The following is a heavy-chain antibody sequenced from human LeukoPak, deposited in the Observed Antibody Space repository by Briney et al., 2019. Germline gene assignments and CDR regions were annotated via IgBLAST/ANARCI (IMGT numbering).Heavy chain of an antibody. CDR3: ARPEDSGYDGLV. V-gene: IGHV3-53*01. J-gene: IGHJ4*02. Sequence: GGSLRLSCAPSGFTLSSNYMSWVGQAAGKGLEWVSVIYSGGSTYYPDTVQGPITTSRDNSKHALYLQMNTLRAAGAAVYYCARPEDSGYDGLVWGQGTLVTVSS. CDR1: GFTLSSNY. D-gene: IGHD5-12*01. CDR2: IYSGGST.